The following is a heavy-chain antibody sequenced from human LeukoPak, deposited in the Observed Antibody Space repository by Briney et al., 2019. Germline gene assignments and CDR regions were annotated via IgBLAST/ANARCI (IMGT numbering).Heavy chain of an antibody. CDR2: IIPIFGIA. V-gene: IGHV1-69*04. CDR3: ARVIDSSGYYYFDY. D-gene: IGHD3-22*01. J-gene: IGHJ4*02. Sequence: SVKVSCKASGGTFSSYAISWVRQAPGQGLEWMGRIIPIFGIANYAQKFQGRVTITADKSTSTAYMDLSSLRSEDTAVYYCARVIDSSGYYYFDYWGQGTLVSVSS. CDR1: GGTFSSYA.